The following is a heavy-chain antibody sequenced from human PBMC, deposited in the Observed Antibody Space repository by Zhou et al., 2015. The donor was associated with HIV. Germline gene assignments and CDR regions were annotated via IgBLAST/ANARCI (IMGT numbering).Heavy chain of an antibody. D-gene: IGHD3-22*01. V-gene: IGHV1-18*01. Sequence: QVQLVQSGAEVKKPGSSVKVSCKASGYTFTSLGISWVRQAPGQGLEWMGWISADNGNTNYAQKVQGRVTITADESTSTAYMELSSLRSEDTAVYYCARDLGYYDSSGYSNYWGQGTLVTVSS. J-gene: IGHJ4*02. CDR2: ISADNGNT. CDR1: GYTFTSLG. CDR3: ARDLGYYDSSGYSNY.